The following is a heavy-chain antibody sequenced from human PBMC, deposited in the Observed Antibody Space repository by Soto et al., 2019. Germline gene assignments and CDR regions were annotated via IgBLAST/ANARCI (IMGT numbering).Heavy chain of an antibody. J-gene: IGHJ4*02. V-gene: IGHV2-26*01. CDR3: ARMARTGTTAHFDY. D-gene: IGHD1-1*01. Sequence: QVTLKESGPVLVKPTETLTLTCTVSGFSLSNARMGVSWIRQPPGKALEWLAHIFSNDEKSYSTSLKSRLNISKATPKSQVVLTMTNMDPVDTATYYCARMARTGTTAHFDYWGQVTLVTVSS. CDR1: GFSLSNARMG. CDR2: IFSNDEK.